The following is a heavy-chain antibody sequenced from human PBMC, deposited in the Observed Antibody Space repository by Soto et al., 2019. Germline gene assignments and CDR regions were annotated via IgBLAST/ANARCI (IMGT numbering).Heavy chain of an antibody. V-gene: IGHV3-23*01. D-gene: IGHD5-12*01. CDR2: ISDSGSST. J-gene: IGHJ1*01. CDR1: GFTFSSYA. Sequence: GGSLRLSCAASGFTFSSYAMSWVRQAPGKGLEWVSAISDSGSSTYYADSVKGRFTISRDNSKNTLYLQMNSLRAEDTAVYYCAKKTTVNSGYDYPEYFQHWGQGTLVTVSS. CDR3: AKKTTVNSGYDYPEYFQH.